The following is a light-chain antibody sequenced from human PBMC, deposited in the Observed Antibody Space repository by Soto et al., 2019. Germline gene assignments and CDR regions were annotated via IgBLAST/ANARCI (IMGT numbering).Light chain of an antibody. J-gene: IGKJ3*01. Sequence: DIQMTQYPSTVSASVGDGVTITCRASQSISTWLAWYQQKPGKTPQLLIHDASTLESGVPSRFSGSGSGTDFTLTISGLQPDDFATYYCQHYNSYPFTFGPGTKVDNK. CDR2: DAS. CDR1: QSISTW. CDR3: QHYNSYPFT. V-gene: IGKV1-5*01.